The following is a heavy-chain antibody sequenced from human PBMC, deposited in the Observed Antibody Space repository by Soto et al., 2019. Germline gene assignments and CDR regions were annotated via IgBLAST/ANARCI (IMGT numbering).Heavy chain of an antibody. CDR1: GFTFRSHA. D-gene: IGHD6-13*01. CDR2: ISGSGGST. Sequence: EVQLLESGGGLVQPGGSLRLSCAASGFTFRSHAMSWVRQAPGKGLEWVSAISGSGGSTYYADSVKGRFTISRDNSKNTLYLQMNSLRAEDTAVYYCARSSISGYDAFDTWGQGTMVTVSS. V-gene: IGHV3-23*01. CDR3: ARSSISGYDAFDT. J-gene: IGHJ3*02.